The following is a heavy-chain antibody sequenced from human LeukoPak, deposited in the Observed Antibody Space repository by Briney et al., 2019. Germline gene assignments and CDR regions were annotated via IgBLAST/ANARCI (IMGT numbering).Heavy chain of an antibody. Sequence: TSETLSLTCTVSGGSISRYYWSWIRQPPGKGLEWIGYIYYSGSTNYNPSLKSRVTISVDTSKNQFSLKLSSVTAADTAVYYCARGGYCSGGSCYYYGMDVWGQGTTVTVSS. V-gene: IGHV4-59*01. D-gene: IGHD2-15*01. CDR2: IYYSGST. CDR1: GGSISRYY. J-gene: IGHJ6*02. CDR3: ARGGYCSGGSCYYYGMDV.